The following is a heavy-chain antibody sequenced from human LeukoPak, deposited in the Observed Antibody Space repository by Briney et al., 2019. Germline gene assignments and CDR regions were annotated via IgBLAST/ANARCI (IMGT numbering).Heavy chain of an antibody. J-gene: IGHJ4*02. CDR3: VRDPDDDFWSGPFDY. D-gene: IGHD3-3*01. Sequence: SVKVSCKASGGTFSSYAISWVRQAPGQGLEWMGRIIPIFGTANYAQKFQGRVMITTDESTSTAYMELSSLRSEDTAVYYCVRDPDDDFWSGPFDYWGQGTLVTVSS. V-gene: IGHV1-69*05. CDR1: GGTFSSYA. CDR2: IIPIFGTA.